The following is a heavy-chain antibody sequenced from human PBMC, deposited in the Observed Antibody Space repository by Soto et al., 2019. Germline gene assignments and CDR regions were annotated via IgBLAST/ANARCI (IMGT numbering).Heavy chain of an antibody. CDR1: GFSFENYA. V-gene: IGHV3-9*01. CDR2: ISWNSGDI. CDR3: AKNWDVGYKLSANTDKGGAGDF. D-gene: IGHD5-18*01. J-gene: IGHJ4*02. Sequence: EVQLVESGGGVVQPGGSLRLSCAASGFSFENYAMNWVRQAPGKGLEWVSGISWNSGDIAYTDSVKGRFTNSRDNAKNSLQRQMNRLRPDDTALNYCAKNWDVGYKLSANTDKGGAGDFWGQGTLVNVSS.